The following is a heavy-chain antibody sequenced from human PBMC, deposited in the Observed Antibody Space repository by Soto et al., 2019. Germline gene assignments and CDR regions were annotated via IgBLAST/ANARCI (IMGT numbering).Heavy chain of an antibody. CDR3: TTDPITILIDLLHY. V-gene: IGHV3-15*01. CDR1: GFTFSNAW. CDR2: SKSKTDGGTT. D-gene: IGHD3-3*01. Sequence: WVCRRLSWAASGFTFSNAWMSWVRQAPGKGQKWVGRSKSKTDGGTTDYAAPWRGRCTISRDDSKNTLYLQMKSLKTEDTAVYYSTTDPITILIDLLHYWGQGNLVTVS. J-gene: IGHJ4*02.